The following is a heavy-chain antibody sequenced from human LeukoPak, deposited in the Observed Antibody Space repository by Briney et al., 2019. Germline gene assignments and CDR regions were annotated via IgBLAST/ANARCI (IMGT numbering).Heavy chain of an antibody. V-gene: IGHV4-34*01. J-gene: IGHJ6*03. CDR1: GGSFRAYY. D-gene: IGHD4-17*01. CDR2: IYHSGST. Sequence: SETLSHTCAVYGGSFRAYYWSCIREPPGERLECMGEIYHSGSTSYTPSLKSRLTISTDTSMNQFSLKLSSVTAADTAVYYCARGFNGDYSYSYYYYYMGVWGKGTTVSVS. CDR3: ARGFNGDYSYSYYYYYMGV.